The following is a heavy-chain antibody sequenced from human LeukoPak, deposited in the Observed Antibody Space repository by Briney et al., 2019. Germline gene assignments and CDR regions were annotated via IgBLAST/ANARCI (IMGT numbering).Heavy chain of an antibody. V-gene: IGHV4-39*07. D-gene: IGHD3-22*01. CDR3: AREENYYDSSGYYYVRYFDY. J-gene: IGHJ4*02. CDR1: GGSISSSSYY. CDR2: IYYSGST. Sequence: PSETQSLTCTVSGGSISSSSYYWSWIRQPPGTGLEWIGSIYYSGSTYYNPSLKSRVTISVDTSKNQFSLKLSSVTAADTAVYYCAREENYYDSSGYYYVRYFDYWGQGTLVTVSS.